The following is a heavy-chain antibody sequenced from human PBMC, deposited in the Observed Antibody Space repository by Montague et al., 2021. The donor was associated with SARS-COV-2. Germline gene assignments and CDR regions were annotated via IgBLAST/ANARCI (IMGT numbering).Heavy chain of an antibody. D-gene: IGHD3-3*02. V-gene: IGHV4-59*01. Sequence: SETLSLTCTVSGGSISGYYWSWIRQPPGKGLEWIGNINHSGDTKYNPSLKSRATISVDTSKNQFSLRLHSVTAADTAVYYCAREVRVEYWQTNGYFGHWGQGTLVTVSS. J-gene: IGHJ1*01. CDR1: GGSISGYY. CDR3: AREVRVEYWQTNGYFGH. CDR2: INHSGDT.